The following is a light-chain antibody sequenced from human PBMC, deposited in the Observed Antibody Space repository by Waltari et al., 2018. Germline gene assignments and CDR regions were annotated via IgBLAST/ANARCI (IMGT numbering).Light chain of an antibody. V-gene: IGKV1-12*01. Sequence: DIQMTQSPSSVSASVGDRVTITCRASQDIGVWLAWYQQKPGKAPNLLISIASNLKTGVPPRFSGSGSGTNFTLTISDLRPEDFASYYCQQADRFPVTFGGGTKVELK. CDR1: QDIGVW. J-gene: IGKJ4*01. CDR2: IAS. CDR3: QQADRFPVT.